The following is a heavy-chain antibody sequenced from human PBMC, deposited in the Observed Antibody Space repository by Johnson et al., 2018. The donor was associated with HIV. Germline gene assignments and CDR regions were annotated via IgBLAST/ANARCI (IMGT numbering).Heavy chain of an antibody. J-gene: IGHJ3*02. CDR3: ARERYGSQAIDAFDI. CDR2: IWFDGSNK. D-gene: IGHD2-15*01. Sequence: QVQLLESGGGVVQPGRSLRIYCAVSEFTFSNYAMHWVRLAPGKGLQWVAVIWFDGSNKYYADSVKGRFTISRDNSKNTLYLQMNSLRAEDMAVYYCARERYGSQAIDAFDIWGHGTKVTVSS. CDR1: EFTFSNYA. V-gene: IGHV3-30*04.